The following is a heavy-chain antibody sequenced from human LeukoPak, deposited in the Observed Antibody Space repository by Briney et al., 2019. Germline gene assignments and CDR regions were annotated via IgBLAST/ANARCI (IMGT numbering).Heavy chain of an antibody. CDR1: GFTFSSYG. CDR2: IWYDGSNK. V-gene: IGHV3-33*06. CDR3: AKNSLLRGYPYNWFDP. J-gene: IGHJ5*02. D-gene: IGHD3-22*01. Sequence: PGGSLRLSCAASGFTFSSYGMHWVRQAPGKGLEWVAVIWYDGSNKYYADSVKGRFTISRDNSKNTLYLQVNSLRAEDTAVYYCAKNSLLRGYPYNWFDPWGQGTLVTVSS.